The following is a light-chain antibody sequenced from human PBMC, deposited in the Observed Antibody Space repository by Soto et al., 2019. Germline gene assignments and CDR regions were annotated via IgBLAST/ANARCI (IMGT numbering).Light chain of an antibody. CDR2: DAS. CDR1: QSVSSY. J-gene: IGKJ5*01. V-gene: IGKV3-11*01. CDR3: QQRSNWPPT. Sequence: EIVLTQSPATLSLSQGARATLSCRASQSVSSYLAWYQQKPGQAPRLLIYDASNRATGIPARFSGSGSGTDFTLTSSSLEPEDFAVYYCQQRSNWPPTFGQGTRLEIK.